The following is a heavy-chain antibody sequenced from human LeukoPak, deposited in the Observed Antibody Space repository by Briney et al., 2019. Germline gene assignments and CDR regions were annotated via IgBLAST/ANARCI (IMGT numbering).Heavy chain of an antibody. CDR3: ARDLKQLVRGDYYYGMDV. D-gene: IGHD6-6*01. V-gene: IGHV1-2*04. J-gene: IGHJ6*02. CDR1: GYTFTGYY. CDR2: INPNSGGT. Sequence: GASVKVSCKASGYTFTGYYMHWVRQAPGQGLEWMGWINPNSGGTNYAQKFQGWVTMTRDTSISTAYMELSRLRSDDTAVYYCARDLKQLVRGDYYYGMDVWGQGTTVTVSS.